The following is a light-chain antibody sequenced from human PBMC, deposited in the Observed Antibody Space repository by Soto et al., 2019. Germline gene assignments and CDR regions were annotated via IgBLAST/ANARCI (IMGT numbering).Light chain of an antibody. CDR1: SSDVGGYNY. J-gene: IGLJ1*01. Sequence: QSVLTQPASVSGSPGQSITISCTGTSSDVGGYNYVSWHQQHPGKAPKLMIYEVSNRPSGVSDRFSGSKSGDTASLTISGLQAEDEADYYCSSYTSSSTRVFGTGTKVTV. V-gene: IGLV2-14*01. CDR3: SSYTSSSTRV. CDR2: EVS.